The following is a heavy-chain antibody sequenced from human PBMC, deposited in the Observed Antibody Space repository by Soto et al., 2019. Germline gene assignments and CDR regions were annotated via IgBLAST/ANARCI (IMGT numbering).Heavy chain of an antibody. J-gene: IGHJ4*02. CDR1: GGSISSYY. CDR2: IYYSGST. D-gene: IGHD2-2*01. Sequence: SETLSLTCTVSGGSISSYYWSWIRQPPGKGLEWIGYIYYSGSTNYNPSLKSRVTISVDTSKNQFSLKLSSVTAADTAVYYCARLGYCSSTSCRHFDYWGQGTLVTVSS. V-gene: IGHV4-59*08. CDR3: ARLGYCSSTSCRHFDY.